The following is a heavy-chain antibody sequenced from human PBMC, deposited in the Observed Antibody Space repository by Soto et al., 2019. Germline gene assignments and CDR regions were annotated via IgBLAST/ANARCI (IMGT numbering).Heavy chain of an antibody. CDR2: IKSKTDGGTT. CDR3: TTDFMKSGPGSGYYYGGY. CDR1: GFTFSNAW. Sequence: EVQLVESGGGLVKPGGSLRLSCAASGFTFSNAWMNWVRQAPGKGLEWVGRIKSKTDGGTTDYAAPVKGRFTISRDDSKNTLYLQMISLKTEDTAVYYCTTDFMKSGPGSGYYYGGYWGQGTLVTVSS. V-gene: IGHV3-15*07. J-gene: IGHJ4*02. D-gene: IGHD3-22*01.